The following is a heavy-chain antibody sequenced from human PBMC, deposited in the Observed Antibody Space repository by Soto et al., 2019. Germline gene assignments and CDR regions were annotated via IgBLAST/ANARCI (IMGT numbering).Heavy chain of an antibody. CDR3: ARGWGRIFDY. V-gene: IGHV4-34*01. CDR2: INHSGST. D-gene: IGHD7-27*01. J-gene: IGHJ4*02. Sequence: PETLSLTCAVYGGSFNGYYWNCIRQPPGKGLEWIGEINHSGSTNYNPSLKSRVTISVDTSKNQFSLKLSSVTAADTAVYYCARGWGRIFDYWGQGTLVPVSS. CDR1: GGSFNGYY.